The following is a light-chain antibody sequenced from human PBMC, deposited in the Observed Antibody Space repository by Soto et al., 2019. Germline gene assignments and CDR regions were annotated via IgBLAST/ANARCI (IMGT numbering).Light chain of an antibody. CDR3: QQYNNWPQVT. Sequence: EIVMPQSPATLSVSPRERATLSCKASQKVSNNLAWYQQKPGQAPRLLIYGASTRATGIPARFSVSGSGTEFTLTISSLKSEDFAVYYCQQYNNWPQVTFGQGTRLEIK. J-gene: IGKJ5*01. CDR2: GAS. V-gene: IGKV3-15*01. CDR1: QKVSNN.